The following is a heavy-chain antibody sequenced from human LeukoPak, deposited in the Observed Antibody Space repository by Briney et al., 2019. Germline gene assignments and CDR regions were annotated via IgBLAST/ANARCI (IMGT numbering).Heavy chain of an antibody. V-gene: IGHV4-61*01. Sequence: PSETLSLTCTVSGGSITGRNSFWGWIRQPPGKGLVWIGSIYYSGSTNYNPSLKSRVTISVDTSKNQFSLKLSSVTAADTALYYCARENGFRYDYWGQGTLVTVSS. CDR1: GGSITGRNSF. J-gene: IGHJ4*02. CDR3: ARENGFRYDY. CDR2: IYYSGST.